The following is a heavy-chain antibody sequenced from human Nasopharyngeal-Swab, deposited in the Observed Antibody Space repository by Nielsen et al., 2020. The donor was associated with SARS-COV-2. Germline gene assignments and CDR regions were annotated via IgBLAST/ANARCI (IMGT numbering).Heavy chain of an antibody. CDR2: ISSSSSYI. J-gene: IGHJ6*02. CDR3: ARVRADYGGNSDEPSMDV. V-gene: IGHV3-21*01. Sequence: VGPAPGKGLEWVSSISSSSSYIYYADSVKGRFTISGDNAKNSLYLQMNSLRAEDTAVYYCARVRADYGGNSDEPSMDVWGQGTTVTVSS. D-gene: IGHD4-23*01.